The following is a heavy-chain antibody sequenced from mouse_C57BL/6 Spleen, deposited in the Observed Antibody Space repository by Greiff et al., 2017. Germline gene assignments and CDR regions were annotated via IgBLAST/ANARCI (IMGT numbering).Heavy chain of an antibody. CDR2: INPNYGTT. Sequence: EVKLMESGPELVKPGASVKISCKASGYSFTDYNMHWVKQSNGKSLEWIGVINPNYGTTSYNQKFKGKATLTVDQSSSTAYMQLNSLTSEDSAVYYCARSGSTVVAPYFDYWGQGTTLTVSS. D-gene: IGHD1-1*01. J-gene: IGHJ2*01. CDR3: ARSGSTVVAPYFDY. V-gene: IGHV1-39*01. CDR1: GYSFTDYN.